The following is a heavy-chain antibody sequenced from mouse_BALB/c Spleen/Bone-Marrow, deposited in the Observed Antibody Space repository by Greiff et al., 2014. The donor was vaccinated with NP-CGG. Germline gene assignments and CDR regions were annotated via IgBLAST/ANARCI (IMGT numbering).Heavy chain of an antibody. CDR3: ARKRLYYAMDY. D-gene: IGHD1-2*01. Sequence: VQLQQSGAELVKPGASVELSCTASGFNIKDTYRHWVKQRPEQGLEWIGRIDPANGKTKYDPKFQDKATIILDTSSNIVYLQFSSLTSEDTAVYYCARKRLYYAMDYWGQGTSVTVSS. CDR1: GFNIKDTY. V-gene: IGHV14-3*02. J-gene: IGHJ4*01. CDR2: IDPANGKT.